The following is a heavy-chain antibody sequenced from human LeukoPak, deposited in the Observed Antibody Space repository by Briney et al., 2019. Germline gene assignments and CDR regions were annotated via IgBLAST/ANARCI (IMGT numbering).Heavy chain of an antibody. CDR1: GYTFSSFG. CDR3: ARDGGDLLRVDY. J-gene: IGHJ4*02. CDR2: ISVYNGDT. D-gene: IGHD1-26*01. V-gene: IGHV1-18*01. Sequence: KPGASVKVSCKASGYTFSSFGFMWVRQAPGQGLDWMGWISVYNGDTRYAQKFQGRVTMTTDTSTSTAYMELRSLTSDDTAVYYCARDGGDLLRVDYWGRGTQVTVSS.